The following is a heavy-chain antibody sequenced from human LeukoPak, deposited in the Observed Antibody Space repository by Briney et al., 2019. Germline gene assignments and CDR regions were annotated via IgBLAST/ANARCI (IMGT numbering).Heavy chain of an antibody. V-gene: IGHV3-7*01. CDR1: GFTFSSYA. D-gene: IGHD4-11*01. CDR3: ARLQSYAFAL. Sequence: PGGSLRLSCAASGFTFSSYAMSWVRQAPGKGLEWVAAISQNGGGKYYVDSVKGHFTISRDNAKNSLDVQMNSLRDEDTAVYYCARLQSYAFALWGQGTAVTASA. J-gene: IGHJ3*01. CDR2: ISQNGGGK.